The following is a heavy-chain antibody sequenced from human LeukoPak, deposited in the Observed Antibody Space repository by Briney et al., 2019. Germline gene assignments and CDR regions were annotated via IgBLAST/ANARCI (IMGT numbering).Heavy chain of an antibody. CDR3: AKLFNCGGDCYSAAFDI. Sequence: GGFLRLSCAASGFTFSSYAMSWVRQAPGKGLEWVSAISGSGGSTYYADSVKGRFTISRDNSKNTLYLQMNSLRAEDTAVYYCAKLFNCGGDCYSAAFDIWGQGTMVTVSS. CDR1: GFTFSSYA. J-gene: IGHJ3*02. CDR2: ISGSGGST. D-gene: IGHD2-21*02. V-gene: IGHV3-23*01.